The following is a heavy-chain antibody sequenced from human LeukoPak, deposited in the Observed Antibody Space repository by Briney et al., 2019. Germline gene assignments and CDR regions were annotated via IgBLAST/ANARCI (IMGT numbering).Heavy chain of an antibody. Sequence: SETLSLTCTVSGGSISSYYWSWIRQPPGKGLEWIGYIYYSGSTNYNPSLKSRVTISVDTSKNQFSLKLSSVTAADTAVYYCARHFGRRPYGMDVWGQGTTVTVSS. CDR2: IYYSGST. CDR3: ARHFGRRPYGMDV. CDR1: GGSISSYY. D-gene: IGHD1-26*01. V-gene: IGHV4-59*08. J-gene: IGHJ6*02.